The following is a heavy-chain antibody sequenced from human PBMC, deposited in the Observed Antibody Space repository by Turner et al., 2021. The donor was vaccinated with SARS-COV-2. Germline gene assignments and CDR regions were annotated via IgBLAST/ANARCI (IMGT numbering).Heavy chain of an antibody. V-gene: IGHV1-8*03. D-gene: IGHD4-4*01. Sequence: QVLLVQSGAEVKTPGASATVPCKASAYTFTTYDINWVRQAAGQGLEWMGWMNPNSGHTAYAQKFQGRVTITRKTSISTVYMELSSLRSDDTAVYYCAGRDSNGYVGAFDMWGQGTMVTVSS. J-gene: IGHJ3*02. CDR2: MNPNSGHT. CDR3: AGRDSNGYVGAFDM. CDR1: AYTFTTYD.